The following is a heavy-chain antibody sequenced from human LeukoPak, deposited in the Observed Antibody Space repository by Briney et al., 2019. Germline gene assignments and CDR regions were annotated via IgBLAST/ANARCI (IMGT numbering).Heavy chain of an antibody. CDR2: ISSSGSII. CDR1: GFTFSGYW. V-gene: IGHV3-48*04. Sequence: GGSLRLSCAASGFTFSGYWMTWVRQAPGKGLEWLSYISSSGSIIYSADSVKGRFTISRDNAKSSLFLQMNSLRAEDTAVYYCVRDKPGGFDYWGQGTLVTVSS. D-gene: IGHD3-16*01. CDR3: VRDKPGGFDY. J-gene: IGHJ4*02.